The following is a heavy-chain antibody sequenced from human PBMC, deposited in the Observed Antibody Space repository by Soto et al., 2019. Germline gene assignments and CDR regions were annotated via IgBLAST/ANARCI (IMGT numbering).Heavy chain of an antibody. CDR2: TYYRSKWYN. CDR3: ARRYFDWLLGLGKNWFDP. D-gene: IGHD3-9*01. CDR1: GDSVSSNSAA. J-gene: IGHJ5*02. Sequence: PSQTLSLTCAISGDSVSSNSAAWNWIRQSPSRGLEWLGRTYYRSKWYNDYAVSVKSRITINPDTSKNQFSLQLNSVTAADTAVYYCARRYFDWLLGLGKNWFDPWGQGTLVTVSS. V-gene: IGHV6-1*01.